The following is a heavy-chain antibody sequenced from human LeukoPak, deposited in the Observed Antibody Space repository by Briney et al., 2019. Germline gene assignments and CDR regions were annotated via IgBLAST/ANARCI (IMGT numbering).Heavy chain of an antibody. J-gene: IGHJ4*02. Sequence: GGSLRLSCAASGFTFSSYAMSWVRQAPGKGLEWVSAISGSSGSTYYADSVKGRFTISRDNSKNTLYLQMNSLRAEDTAVYYCAKAPPPTMVRGVIITLYYFDYWGQGTLVTVSS. D-gene: IGHD3-10*01. CDR2: ISGSSGST. CDR3: AKAPPPTMVRGVIITLYYFDY. V-gene: IGHV3-23*01. CDR1: GFTFSSYA.